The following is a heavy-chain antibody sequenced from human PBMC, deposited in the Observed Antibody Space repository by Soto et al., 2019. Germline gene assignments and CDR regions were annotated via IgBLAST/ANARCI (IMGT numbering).Heavy chain of an antibody. CDR1: DGSISSYY. CDR2: VYSNGDT. D-gene: IGHD1-20*01. V-gene: IGHV4-59*12. CDR3: ARRITGDPHFDL. J-gene: IGHJ2*01. Sequence: QLQLQESGPGLVKPSETLSLTCTVSDGSISSYYWSWIRQPPGKGLEWIGYVYSNGDTSFNPSLKTRVTISVDTSRNRFSLRLNSVTAADTAVYYCARRITGDPHFDLWGRGTLVTVSS.